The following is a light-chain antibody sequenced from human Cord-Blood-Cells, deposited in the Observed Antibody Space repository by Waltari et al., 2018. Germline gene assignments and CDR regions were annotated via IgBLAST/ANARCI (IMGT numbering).Light chain of an antibody. J-gene: IGLJ3*02. CDR1: SSDVGGYNY. V-gene: IGLV2-14*01. Sequence: QSALTQPASVSGSPGQSITISCTRTSSDVGGYNYVSWYQQHPGKAPKLMIYDVSKRPSGVSNPFSGSKSGNTASLTISGLQAEDEADYYCSSYTSSSTWVFGGGTKLTVL. CDR3: SSYTSSSTWV. CDR2: DVS.